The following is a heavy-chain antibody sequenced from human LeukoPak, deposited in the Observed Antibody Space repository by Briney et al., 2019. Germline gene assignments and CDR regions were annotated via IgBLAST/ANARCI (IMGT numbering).Heavy chain of an antibody. Sequence: GGSLRLSCAASGFTFCSNAMSGVRHGPGKGRGWVSAICARSGSTYYADSVKGRFNNPRDNSKHTLYLQVNSLRAEEMGVYYCWKDRNPKKEYGSGSYAVMGYKWVDPWGQGNLVSVSS. CDR3: WKDRNPKKEYGSGSYAVMGYKWVDP. CDR1: GFTFCSNA. J-gene: IGHJ5*02. V-gene: IGHV3-23*01. D-gene: IGHD3-10*01. CDR2: ICARSGST.